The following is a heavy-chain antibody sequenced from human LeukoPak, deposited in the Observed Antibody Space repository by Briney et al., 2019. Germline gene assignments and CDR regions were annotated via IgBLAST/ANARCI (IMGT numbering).Heavy chain of an antibody. CDR3: ARDEMVWGYYYYYMDV. D-gene: IGHD5-24*01. Sequence: GGSLRLSCAASGSTFSTYGMHWVRQAPGKGLEWVSVIYSGGDTYYIDSVKGRFTISRDNSKNTLYLQMNSLRAEDTAVYYCARDEMVWGYYYYYMDVWGKGTTVTVSS. J-gene: IGHJ6*03. V-gene: IGHV3-66*01. CDR1: GSTFSTYG. CDR2: IYSGGDT.